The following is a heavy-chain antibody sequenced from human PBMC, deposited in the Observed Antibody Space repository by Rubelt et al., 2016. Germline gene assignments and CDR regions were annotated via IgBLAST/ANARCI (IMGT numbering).Heavy chain of an antibody. CDR3: ARDDYDSSGFRLAFDAFDI. D-gene: IGHD3-22*01. CDR2: ISSSSSTI. CDR1: GFTFSSYS. V-gene: IGHV3-48*02. Sequence: EVQLVESGGGLVQPGGSLRLSCAASGFTFSSYSMNWVRQAPGKGMEWVSYISSSSSTIYYADSVKGRFTISRDNAKNSRYLQMNSLRDEDTAVYYWARDDYDSSGFRLAFDAFDIWGQGTMVTVSS. J-gene: IGHJ3*02.